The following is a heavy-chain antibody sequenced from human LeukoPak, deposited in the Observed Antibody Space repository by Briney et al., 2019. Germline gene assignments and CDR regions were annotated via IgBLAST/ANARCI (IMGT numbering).Heavy chain of an antibody. V-gene: IGHV3-23*01. CDR2: ISGSGGST. Sequence: GGSLRLSCAASGFTFSSYGMSWVRQAPGKGLEWVSAISGSGGSTYYADSVKGRFTISRDNSKNTLYLQMNSLRAEDTAVYYCARDRGDGYYYYMDVWGKGTTVTVSS. D-gene: IGHD3-10*01. CDR1: GFTFSSYG. J-gene: IGHJ6*03. CDR3: ARDRGDGYYYYMDV.